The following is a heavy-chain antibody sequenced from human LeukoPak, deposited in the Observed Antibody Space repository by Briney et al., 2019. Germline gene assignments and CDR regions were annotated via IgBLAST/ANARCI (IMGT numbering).Heavy chain of an antibody. Sequence: TSETLSLTRTVSGGSISSGDYYWSWIRQPPGKGLEWIGYIYYSGSTYYNPSLKSRVTISVDTSKNQFPLKLSSVTAADTAVYYCARVLRSSGWPGLFDYWGQGTLVTVSS. CDR2: IYYSGST. CDR3: ARVLRSSGWPGLFDY. V-gene: IGHV4-30-4*08. CDR1: GGSISSGDYY. D-gene: IGHD6-19*01. J-gene: IGHJ4*02.